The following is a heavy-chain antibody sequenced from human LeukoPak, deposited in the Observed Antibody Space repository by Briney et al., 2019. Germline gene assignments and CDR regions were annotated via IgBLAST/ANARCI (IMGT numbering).Heavy chain of an antibody. CDR1: GFTFSSYA. J-gene: IGHJ4*02. Sequence: GRSLRLSCAASGFTFSSYAMHWVRQALGKGLEWVAVISYDGSNNYYADSVEGRFTISRDNSKNTLYLQMNSLRAEDTTVYYCARDKVSGSSGWYYFDYWGQGTLVTVSS. D-gene: IGHD6-19*01. CDR2: ISYDGSNN. CDR3: ARDKVSGSSGWYYFDY. V-gene: IGHV3-30-3*01.